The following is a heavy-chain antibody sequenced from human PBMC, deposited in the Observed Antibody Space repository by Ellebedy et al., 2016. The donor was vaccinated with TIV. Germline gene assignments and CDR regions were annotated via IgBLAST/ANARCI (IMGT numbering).Heavy chain of an antibody. CDR3: ARDHHCSSTSCPFDY. V-gene: IGHV1-2*02. CDR2: INPKSGGT. CDR1: GYIFTDYY. D-gene: IGHD2-2*01. Sequence: ASVKVSCXASGYIFTDYYLHWVRQAPGQGLEWMGWINPKSGGTHYAQNFQGRVTVTRDTSISTAYMELSRLRFDDTAMYYCARDHHCSSTSCPFDYWGQGTLLTVSS. J-gene: IGHJ4*02.